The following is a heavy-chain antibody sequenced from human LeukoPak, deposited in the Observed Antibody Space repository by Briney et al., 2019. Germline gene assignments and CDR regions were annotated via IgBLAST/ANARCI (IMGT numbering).Heavy chain of an antibody. Sequence: PGGSLRLSCAASGFTSSSYSMNWVRQAPGKGLEWVSSISSSSSYIYYADSVKGRFTISRDNAKNSLYLQMNSLRAEDTAVYYCARDREEMATIYDYWGQGTLVTVSS. CDR3: ARDREEMATIYDY. V-gene: IGHV3-21*01. CDR2: ISSSSSYI. CDR1: GFTSSSYS. J-gene: IGHJ4*02. D-gene: IGHD5-24*01.